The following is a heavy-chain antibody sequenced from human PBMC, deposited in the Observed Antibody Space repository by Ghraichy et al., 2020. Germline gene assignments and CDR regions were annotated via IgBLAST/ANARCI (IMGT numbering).Heavy chain of an antibody. J-gene: IGHJ4*02. Sequence: ESLNISCAVYGGSFSGYYWSWIRQPPGKGLEWIGEINHSGSTNYNPSLKSRVTISVDTSKNQFSLKLSSVTAADTAVYYCASEYYTVTTTKRGGDYWGQGTLVTVSS. CDR1: GGSFSGYY. CDR2: INHSGST. CDR3: ASEYYTVTTTKRGGDY. V-gene: IGHV4-34*01. D-gene: IGHD4-17*01.